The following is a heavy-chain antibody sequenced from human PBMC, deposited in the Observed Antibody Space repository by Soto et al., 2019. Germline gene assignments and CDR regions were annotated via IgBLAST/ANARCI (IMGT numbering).Heavy chain of an antibody. CDR3: ARPLWRDDYNWRYFDL. CDR2: ISYDGSNK. CDR1: GFTFSSYA. D-gene: IGHD4-4*01. J-gene: IGHJ2*01. V-gene: IGHV3-30-3*01. Sequence: ESGGGVVQPGRSLRLSCAASGFTFSSYAMHWVRQAPGKGLEWVAVISYDGSNKYYADSVKGRFTISRDNSKNTLYLQMNSLRAEDTAVYYCARPLWRDDYNWRYFDLWGRGTLVTVSS.